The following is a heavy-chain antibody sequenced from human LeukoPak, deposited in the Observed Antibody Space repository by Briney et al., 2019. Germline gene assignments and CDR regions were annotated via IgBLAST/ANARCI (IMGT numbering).Heavy chain of an antibody. D-gene: IGHD2/OR15-2a*01. CDR2: IFYDGSIK. J-gene: IGHJ1*01. CDR1: GFTFSNYA. CDR3: GSLHNRPL. Sequence: GGSLRLSCAASGFTFSNYAMHWVRQAPGKGLEWVAVIFYDGSIKYYADSVKGRFTVSRDNAKNSLDLQMTSLRAEDTAIYYCGSLHNRPLWGQGTLVTVSS. V-gene: IGHV3-30*04.